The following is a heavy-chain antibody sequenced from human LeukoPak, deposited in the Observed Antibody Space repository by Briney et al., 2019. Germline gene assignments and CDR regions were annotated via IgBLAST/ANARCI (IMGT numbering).Heavy chain of an antibody. V-gene: IGHV1-2*02. CDR1: GDSFTAHS. CDR2: INPNSGGT. Sequence: GASVKVSCNASGDSFTAHSMHWVRQAPGQGLEWMGWINPNSGGTNYAQKFQGRVTMTRDTSISTAYMELSRLRSDDTAGYYCAQLYYSDSSGYYYSVTWGQGTLVTVSS. J-gene: IGHJ4*02. D-gene: IGHD3-22*01. CDR3: AQLYYSDSSGYYYSVT.